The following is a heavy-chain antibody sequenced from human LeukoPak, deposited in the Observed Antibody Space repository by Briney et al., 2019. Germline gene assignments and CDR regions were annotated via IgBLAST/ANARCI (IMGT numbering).Heavy chain of an antibody. Sequence: GGSLRLSCAASGFTFTYYWMHWVRQAPGKGQVWVARINGDGSSTNYADSVKGRFTISRDNAKNTLYLQMNSLRAEDTAVYYCANDDFGASGLPDYWGQGTLVTVSS. J-gene: IGHJ4*02. V-gene: IGHV3-74*01. CDR3: ANDDFGASGLPDY. CDR2: INGDGSST. CDR1: GFTFTYYW. D-gene: IGHD4-17*01.